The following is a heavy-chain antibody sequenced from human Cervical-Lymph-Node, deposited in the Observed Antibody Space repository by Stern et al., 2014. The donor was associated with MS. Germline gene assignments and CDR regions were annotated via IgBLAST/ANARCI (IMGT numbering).Heavy chain of an antibody. Sequence: QVQLVESGGGVVQPGRSLRLSCAASGFTFSSYGMHWVRQAPGKGLEWVAVIWYDGSNKYYADSVKGRFTISRDNSKNTLYLQMNSLRAEDTAVYYCAREIHGQQNWFDPWGQGTLVTVSS. CDR1: GFTFSSYG. CDR2: IWYDGSNK. CDR3: AREIHGQQNWFDP. J-gene: IGHJ5*02. V-gene: IGHV3-33*01.